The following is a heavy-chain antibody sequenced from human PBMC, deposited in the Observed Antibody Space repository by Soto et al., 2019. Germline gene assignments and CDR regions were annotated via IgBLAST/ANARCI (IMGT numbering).Heavy chain of an antibody. V-gene: IGHV1-69*13. J-gene: IGHJ6*02. CDR3: TRESIVVVVAATYYYYYGMDV. CDR2: IIPIFGTA. CDR1: GGTFSSYA. Sequence: SVKVSCKASGGTFSSYAISWVRQAPGQGLEWMGGIIPIFGTANYAQKFQGRVTITADESTSTAYMELSSLRSEDTAVYYCTRESIVVVVAATYYYYYGMDVWGQGTTVTVSS. D-gene: IGHD2-15*01.